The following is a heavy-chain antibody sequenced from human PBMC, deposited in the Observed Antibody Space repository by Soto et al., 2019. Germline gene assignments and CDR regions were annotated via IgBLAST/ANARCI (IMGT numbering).Heavy chain of an antibody. Sequence: ASVKVSCKASGYTFTSYAMNWVRQAPGQGLEWMGWINTNTGNPTYAQGFTGRFVFSLDISVSTAYLQICSLKAEDTAVYYCAREIYDSSGYYFGRYYYYYYGMDVWGQGTTVTVSS. CDR1: GYTFTSYA. J-gene: IGHJ6*02. V-gene: IGHV7-4-1*01. CDR3: AREIYDSSGYYFGRYYYYYYGMDV. CDR2: INTNTGNP. D-gene: IGHD3-22*01.